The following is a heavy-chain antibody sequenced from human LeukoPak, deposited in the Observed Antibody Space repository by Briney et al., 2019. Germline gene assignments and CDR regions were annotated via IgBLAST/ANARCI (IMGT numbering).Heavy chain of an antibody. CDR2: INHSGST. CDR3: ARRRTTVVTVCLDY. D-gene: IGHD4-23*01. J-gene: IGHJ4*02. Sequence: SETLSLTCTVSGGSVTGYYWSWIRQPPGKGLEWIGEINHSGSTNYNPSLKSRVTISVDTSKNQFSLKLSSVTAADTAVYYCARRRTTVVTVCLDYWGQGTLVTVSS. V-gene: IGHV4-34*01. CDR1: GGSVTGYY.